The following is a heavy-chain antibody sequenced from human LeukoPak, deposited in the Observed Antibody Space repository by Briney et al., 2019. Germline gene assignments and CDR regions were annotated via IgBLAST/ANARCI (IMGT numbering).Heavy chain of an antibody. Sequence: SETLSLTCTVSGDSITTSSYYWGWIRQPPGKGLECIGNIYYSGSTYYNPSLKSRVTISVDTSKNQFSLWLSSVTAADTAVYYCARLETYDSTLDYWGQGTLVTVSS. CDR3: ARLETYDSTLDY. D-gene: IGHD3-22*01. CDR2: IYYSGST. V-gene: IGHV4-39*01. CDR1: GDSITTSSYY. J-gene: IGHJ4*02.